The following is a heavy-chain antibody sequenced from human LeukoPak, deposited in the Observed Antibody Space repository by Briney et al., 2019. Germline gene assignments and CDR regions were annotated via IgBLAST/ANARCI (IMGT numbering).Heavy chain of an antibody. D-gene: IGHD3-3*01. Sequence: SETLSLTCTVSGGSISSGGYYWSWIRQHPGQGLEWIGYIYYSGSTYYNPSLKSRVTISVDTSKNQFSLKLSSVTAADTAVYYCARTRYYDFWSGYPDAFDIWGQGTMVTVSS. CDR3: ARTRYYDFWSGYPDAFDI. V-gene: IGHV4-31*03. CDR1: GGSISSGGYY. J-gene: IGHJ3*02. CDR2: IYYSGST.